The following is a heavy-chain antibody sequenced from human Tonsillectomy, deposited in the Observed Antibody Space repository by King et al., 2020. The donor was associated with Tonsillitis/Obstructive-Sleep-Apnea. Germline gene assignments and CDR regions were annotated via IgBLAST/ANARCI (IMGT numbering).Heavy chain of an antibody. V-gene: IGHV4-39*01. D-gene: IGHD1-1*01. Sequence: QLQESGPGLVKPSETLSLTCTVSGGSISSSSYYWGWIRQPPGKGLEWIGSIYYSGSTYYNPSLKSRVTISVDTSKNQFSLKLSSVTAADTAVNYCATTPTKGTNYYYMDVWGKGTTVTVSS. CDR1: GGSISSSSYY. CDR3: ATTPTKGTNYYYMDV. CDR2: IYYSGST. J-gene: IGHJ6*03.